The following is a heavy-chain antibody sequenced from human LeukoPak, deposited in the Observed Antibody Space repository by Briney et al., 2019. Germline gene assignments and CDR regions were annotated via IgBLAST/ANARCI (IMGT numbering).Heavy chain of an antibody. V-gene: IGHV3-7*01. D-gene: IGHD6-6*01. CDR2: IKHDGSEK. CDR3: ARGGSARPDY. Sequence: GGSLRLSCAASGFTFSRHWMTWVRQAPGKGLEWVANIKHDGSEKNYVDSVKGRFTISRDSARSSLYLQVNSLRAEDTAVYYCARGGSARPDYWGQGTLVTVSS. CDR1: GFTFSRHW. J-gene: IGHJ4*02.